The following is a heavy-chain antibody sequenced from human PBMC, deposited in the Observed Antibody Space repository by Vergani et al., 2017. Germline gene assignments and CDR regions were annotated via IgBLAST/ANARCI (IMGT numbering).Heavy chain of an antibody. D-gene: IGHD3-10*01. J-gene: IGHJ4*03. CDR1: GFSFPGYA. V-gene: IGHV3-23*01. CDR3: AKVPLAAGYYFDY. CDR2: ISGSGGST. Sequence: EVQLLESGGGLVQPGGSLRLSCEASGFSFPGYAMSWVRQAPGKGLEWVSAISGSGGSTYYADSVKGRFTISRDNSKNTLYLQMNSLRAEDTAVYYCAKVPLAAGYYFDYWGQGTLVAVSS.